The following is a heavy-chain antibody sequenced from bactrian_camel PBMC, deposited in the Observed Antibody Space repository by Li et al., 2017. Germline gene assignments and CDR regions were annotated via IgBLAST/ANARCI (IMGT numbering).Heavy chain of an antibody. J-gene: IGHJ4*01. D-gene: IGHD2*01. CDR3: QWEVFTGSGCHYGIY. V-gene: IGHV3S40*01. CDR1: GFTYSSNC. Sequence: VQLVESGGGSVQPGGSLRLSCAASGFTYSSNCVGWFRQAPGKGRERVASIVNRGENVGYADSVKGRFTISQDNAKNTVYLQMNSLKPEDTAMYYCQWEVFTGSGCHYGIYWGKGTQVTVS. CDR2: IVNRGENV.